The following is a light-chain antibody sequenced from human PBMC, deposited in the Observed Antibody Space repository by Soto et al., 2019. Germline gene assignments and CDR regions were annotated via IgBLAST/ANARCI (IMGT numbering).Light chain of an antibody. CDR1: SSNIGSDT. Sequence: QLVLTQPPSASGTPGQRVTISCSGSSSNIGSDTVNWFQQLPGTAPKLLIYSDNQRPSGVPDRFPGSKSGTSASLAISGLQSEDEADYYCAAWDDSLNRMLFGGGTKVTVL. CDR2: SDN. V-gene: IGLV1-44*01. J-gene: IGLJ3*02. CDR3: AAWDDSLNRML.